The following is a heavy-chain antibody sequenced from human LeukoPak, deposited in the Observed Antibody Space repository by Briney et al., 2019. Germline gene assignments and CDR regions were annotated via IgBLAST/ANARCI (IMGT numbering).Heavy chain of an antibody. CDR2: INSDGGGT. CDR3: ARDVPHNWFDT. Sequence: PGGSLRLSCAASGITFGNNWMHWVRQGPGKGLVGISRINSDGGGTIYADSVKGRFTVSRDNAKDTLYLQTNSLRAEDTAVYYCARDVPHNWFDTWGQGTLVTVSS. CDR1: GITFGNNW. J-gene: IGHJ5*02. V-gene: IGHV3-74*01.